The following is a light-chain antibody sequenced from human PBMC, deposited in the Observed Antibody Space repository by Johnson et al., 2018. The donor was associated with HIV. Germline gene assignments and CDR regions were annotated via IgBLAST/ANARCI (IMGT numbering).Light chain of an antibody. Sequence: HSVLTQPPSVSAAPGQKVTIYCSGSSSNVGNNYVSWYQQLPGTAPKLLIYENNKRPSGIPDRFSGSKSGTSATLGITGLQTGDEADYYCGTWDSSLSAGVFGTVTKVPVL. J-gene: IGLJ1*01. V-gene: IGLV1-51*02. CDR2: ENN. CDR1: SSNVGNNY. CDR3: GTWDSSLSAGV.